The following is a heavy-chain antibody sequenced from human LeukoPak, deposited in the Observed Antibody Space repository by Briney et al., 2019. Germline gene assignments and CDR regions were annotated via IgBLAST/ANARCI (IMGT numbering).Heavy chain of an antibody. CDR1: GGSISSGDYY. V-gene: IGHV4-30-4*08. D-gene: IGHD2-2*01. J-gene: IGHJ4*02. CDR2: IYYSGST. CDR3: ARYCSSTSCSRSYYIDY. Sequence: PSQTLSLTCTVSGGSISSGDYYWGWIRQPPGKGLEWIGYIYYSGSTYYNPSLKSRVTISVDTSKNQFSLKLSSVTAADTAVYYCARYCSSTSCSRSYYIDYWGQGTLVTVSS.